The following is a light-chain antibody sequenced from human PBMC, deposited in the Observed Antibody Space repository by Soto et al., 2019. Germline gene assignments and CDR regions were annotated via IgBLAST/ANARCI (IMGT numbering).Light chain of an antibody. J-gene: IGKJ1*01. CDR2: STS. V-gene: IGKV3-15*01. Sequence: EIVMTQSPATLSVSPGERATLSCRASQSVSSNLAWHQQKPGQAPRLLIYSTSTRATGTPARFSGSRSGTEFTLTISSLQSEDFAVYYCQQYDNWPPAFGQGTKVDIK. CDR1: QSVSSN. CDR3: QQYDNWPPA.